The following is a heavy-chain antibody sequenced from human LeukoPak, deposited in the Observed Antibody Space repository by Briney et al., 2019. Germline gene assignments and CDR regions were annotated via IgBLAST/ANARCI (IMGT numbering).Heavy chain of an antibody. CDR3: ARDRRKANWFDP. CDR2: INPKSGAT. J-gene: IGHJ5*02. CDR1: GYTFTDYP. V-gene: IGHV1-2*02. Sequence: ASVKVSCKTSGYTFTDYPIHWVRQAPGQGLEWMGWINPKSGATYFAQRFPGRVSLTSDTSISTAYMEVSTLRYDDTGVYYCARDRRKANWFDPWGQGTLVTVSS. D-gene: IGHD1-14*01.